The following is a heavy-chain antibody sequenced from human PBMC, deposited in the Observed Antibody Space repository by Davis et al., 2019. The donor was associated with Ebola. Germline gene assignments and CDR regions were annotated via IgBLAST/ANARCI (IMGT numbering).Heavy chain of an antibody. CDR1: GFTFSSYE. D-gene: IGHD2-2*02. CDR3: ARSPAAIRTWYYGMDV. V-gene: IGHV3-21*05. Sequence: GGSLRLSCAASGFTFSSYEMNWVRQAPGKGLEGVSYISSSSCYTNYADSVKGRFTISRDNAKNSLYLQMNSLRAEDTAVYYCARSPAAIRTWYYGMDVWGQGTTVTVSS. CDR2: ISSSSCYT. J-gene: IGHJ6*02.